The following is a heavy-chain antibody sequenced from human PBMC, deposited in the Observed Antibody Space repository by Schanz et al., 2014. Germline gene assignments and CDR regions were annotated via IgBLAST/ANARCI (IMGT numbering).Heavy chain of an antibody. D-gene: IGHD3-10*01. CDR2: ITAYNGDT. V-gene: IGHV1-18*01. CDR1: GYTFTSHG. CDR3: ARAKRFGDMDV. Sequence: QVQLVQSGAEVRKPGASVKVSCKASGYTFTSHGISWVRQAPGQGLEWMGWITAYNGDTNYALKLQGRVTLTTDTSTSTAYMELRNLRSDDTAVYYCARAKRFGDMDVWGQGTTVTDSS. J-gene: IGHJ6*02.